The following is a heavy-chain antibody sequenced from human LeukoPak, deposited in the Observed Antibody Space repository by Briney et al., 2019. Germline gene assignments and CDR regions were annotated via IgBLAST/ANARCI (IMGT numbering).Heavy chain of an antibody. Sequence: PSETLSLTCTVSGGSISSYYWSWIRQPPGKGLDWVGYIYYSGSTNYNPSLRSRVTISLDTSRNQFSLKLNSVTAADTAVYYCAKSNGYGLVDIWGQGTMVTVSS. CDR3: AKSNGYGLVDI. V-gene: IGHV4-59*12. CDR1: GGSISSYY. CDR2: IYYSGST. J-gene: IGHJ3*02. D-gene: IGHD3-10*01.